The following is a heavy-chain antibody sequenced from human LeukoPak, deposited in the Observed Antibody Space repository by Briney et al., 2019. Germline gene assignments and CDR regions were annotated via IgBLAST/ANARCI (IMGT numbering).Heavy chain of an antibody. D-gene: IGHD6-6*01. J-gene: IGHJ4*02. CDR3: ARDRPKYSSSSHYFDY. V-gene: IGHV3-30*03. Sequence: HPGRSLRLSCAASGFTFSSYGMHWVRQAPGKGLEWVAVISYDGSNKYYADSVKGRFTISRDNSKNTLYLQMNSLRAEDTAVYYCARDRPKYSSSSHYFDYWGQGTLVTVSS. CDR2: ISYDGSNK. CDR1: GFTFSSYG.